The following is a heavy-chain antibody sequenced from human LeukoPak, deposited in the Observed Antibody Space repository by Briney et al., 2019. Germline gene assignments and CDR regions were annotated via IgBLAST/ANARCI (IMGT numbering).Heavy chain of an antibody. CDR1: GFSLSTSGVG. J-gene: IGHJ3*01. V-gene: IGHV4-39*01. Sequence: SGPTLVKPTQTLTLTCTFSGFSLSTSGVGVGWIRQPPGKGLEWIGSIYYSGSTYYNPSLKSRVTISVDTSKNQFSLKLSSVTAADTAVYYCVRPDDNSFDFWGQGTMVTVSS. CDR3: VRPDDNSFDF. CDR2: IYYSGST. D-gene: IGHD3-9*01.